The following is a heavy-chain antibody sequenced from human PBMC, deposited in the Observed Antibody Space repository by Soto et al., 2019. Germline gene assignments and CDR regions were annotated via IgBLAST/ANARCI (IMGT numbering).Heavy chain of an antibody. Sequence: GGSLRLSCAASGFNFSNYSMNWVRQAPGKGLEWVSYISSSSSTIYYADSVKGRFIISRDNAKNSLYLQMNNLRAEDTAVYYCARDQGKRHFDWLLAALDIWGQGTMVTVS. CDR3: ARDQGKRHFDWLLAALDI. CDR1: GFNFSNYS. V-gene: IGHV3-48*01. CDR2: ISSSSSTI. D-gene: IGHD3-9*01. J-gene: IGHJ3*02.